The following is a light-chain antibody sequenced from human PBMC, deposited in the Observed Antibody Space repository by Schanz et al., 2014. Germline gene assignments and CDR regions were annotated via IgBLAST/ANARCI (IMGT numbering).Light chain of an antibody. V-gene: IGKV4-1*01. CDR2: WAS. Sequence: DIVMTQSPDSLAVSLGERATIHCKSSQSVLYSSNNKNYLAWYQQKPGQPPKLLIYWASTRESGVPDRFSGSGSGTDFTLTISSLQAEDVAVYYCQQYYSAPRTFGRGTQVEIK. CDR3: QQYYSAPRT. CDR1: QSVLYSSNNKNY. J-gene: IGKJ1*01.